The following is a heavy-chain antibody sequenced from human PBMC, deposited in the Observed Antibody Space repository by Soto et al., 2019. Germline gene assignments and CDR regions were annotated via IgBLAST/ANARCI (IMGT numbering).Heavy chain of an antibody. Sequence: QVQLVESGGGVVQPGRSLRLSCAASGFTFSSNGMHWVRQAPGKGLEWVAIISYDGSNKYYADSVKGRFTISRDNSKNTLYLQMNSLRAEDTAMYYCAKDKSDYYGSGSYSAFDIWGQGTKVTVSS. CDR1: GFTFSSNG. CDR3: AKDKSDYYGSGSYSAFDI. J-gene: IGHJ3*02. V-gene: IGHV3-30*18. D-gene: IGHD3-10*01. CDR2: ISYDGSNK.